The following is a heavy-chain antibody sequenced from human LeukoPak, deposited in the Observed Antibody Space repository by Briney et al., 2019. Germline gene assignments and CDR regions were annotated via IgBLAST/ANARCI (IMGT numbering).Heavy chain of an antibody. V-gene: IGHV3-23*01. CDR1: GFTFSSYA. Sequence: GESLRLSCAASGFTFSSYAMSWVRQAPGKGLEWVSAISGSGGSTYYADSVKGRFTISRDNSKNTLYLQMNSLRAEDTAVYYCATISGFWSGYTYWGQGTLVTVSS. J-gene: IGHJ4*02. D-gene: IGHD3-3*01. CDR3: ATISGFWSGYTY. CDR2: ISGSGGST.